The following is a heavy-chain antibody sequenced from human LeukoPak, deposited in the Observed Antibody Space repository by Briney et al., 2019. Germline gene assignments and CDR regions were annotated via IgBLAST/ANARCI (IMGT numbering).Heavy chain of an antibody. CDR2: INPDTGGT. CDR3: ARSNILTARGAFDI. D-gene: IGHD3-9*01. CDR1: GHTFTGHY. Sequence: ASVKVSCKASGHTFTGHYIHWVRQAPGQGLEWMAWINPDTGGTYSGQKFQGRVIVTRDTAISTAYMELSRLKSDDTSVYFCARSNILTARGAFDIWGQGTRVTVSS. J-gene: IGHJ3*02. V-gene: IGHV1-2*02.